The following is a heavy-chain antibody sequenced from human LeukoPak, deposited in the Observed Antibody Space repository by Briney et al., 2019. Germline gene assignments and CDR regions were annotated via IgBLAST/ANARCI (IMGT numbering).Heavy chain of an antibody. CDR1: GASINTYY. D-gene: IGHD6-13*01. CDR3: ARDSWYVGLY. J-gene: IGHJ4*02. Sequence: SETLSLTCTVSGASINTYYWSWIRQPPGKGLEWIGYIYYSGSTNYNPSLKSRVTISVDTSKNQFSLKLSSVTAADTAVYYCARDSWYVGLYWGQGTLVTVSS. CDR2: IYYSGST. V-gene: IGHV4-59*01.